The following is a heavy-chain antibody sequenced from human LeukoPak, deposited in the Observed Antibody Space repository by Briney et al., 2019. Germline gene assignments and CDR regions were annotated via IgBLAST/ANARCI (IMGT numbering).Heavy chain of an antibody. CDR3: ARAYYYDSSGYPPLDAFDI. Sequence: GGSLRLSCAASGFTFSSYSMNWVRQAPGKGLEWVSSISSSSSYIYYADSVKGRFTISRDNAKSSPYLQMNSLRAEDTAVYYCARAYYYDSSGYPPLDAFDIWGQGTMVTVSS. CDR2: ISSSSSYI. D-gene: IGHD3-22*01. V-gene: IGHV3-21*01. J-gene: IGHJ3*02. CDR1: GFTFSSYS.